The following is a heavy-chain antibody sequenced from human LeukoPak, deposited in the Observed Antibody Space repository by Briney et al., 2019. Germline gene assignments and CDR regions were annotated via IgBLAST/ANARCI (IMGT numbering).Heavy chain of an antibody. CDR1: GYSFTTYW. J-gene: IGHJ4*02. CDR3: ARLWGSCFDS. CDR2: IHPADSDT. D-gene: IGHD3-16*01. Sequence: GQSLKISCKASGYSFTTYWIAWVRQMPGRGLEWMGIIHPADSDTRYSPSFQGQVTLSADKSISTAYLQWSSLKASDTAIYYCARLWGSCFDSWGQGTPVTVSS. V-gene: IGHV5-51*01.